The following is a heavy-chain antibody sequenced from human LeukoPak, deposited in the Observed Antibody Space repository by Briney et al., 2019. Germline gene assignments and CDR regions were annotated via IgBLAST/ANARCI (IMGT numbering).Heavy chain of an antibody. V-gene: IGHV1-2*02. CDR3: ARVRIGQQLDKYYYYAMDV. Sequence: ASVKVSCKASGYTFTDYYMHWVRQAPGQGLEWMGWINPNSGGTNYAQKFQGRVAMTTDTSISTAYMEVSRLRSDDTAVYYCARVRIGQQLDKYYYYAMDVWGQGTTVTVSS. J-gene: IGHJ6*02. CDR1: GYTFTDYY. CDR2: INPNSGGT. D-gene: IGHD6-13*01.